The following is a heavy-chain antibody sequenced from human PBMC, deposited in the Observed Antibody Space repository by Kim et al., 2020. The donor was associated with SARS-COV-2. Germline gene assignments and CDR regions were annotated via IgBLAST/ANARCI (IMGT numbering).Heavy chain of an antibody. V-gene: IGHV4-34*01. CDR1: GGSFSGYY. CDR3: ARGGGSYIMDY. D-gene: IGHD1-26*01. Sequence: SETLSLTCAVYGGSFSGYYWSWIRQPPGKGLEWIGEINHSGSTNYNPSLKSRVTISVDTSKNQFSLKLSSVTAADTAVYYCARGGGSYIMDYWGQGTLVTVSS. J-gene: IGHJ4*02. CDR2: INHSGST.